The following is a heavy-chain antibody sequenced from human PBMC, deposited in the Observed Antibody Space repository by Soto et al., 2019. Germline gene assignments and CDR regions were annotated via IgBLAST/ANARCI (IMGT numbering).Heavy chain of an antibody. Sequence: GASVKVSCKASGGTFSSYAISWVRQAPGQGLEWMGGIIPIFGTANYAQKFQGRVTITADESTSTAYMELSSLRSEDTAVYYCARFGVAGDSYFDYWGQGTLVTVSS. CDR2: IIPIFGTA. CDR1: GGTFSSYA. D-gene: IGHD6-19*01. V-gene: IGHV1-69*13. CDR3: ARFGVAGDSYFDY. J-gene: IGHJ4*02.